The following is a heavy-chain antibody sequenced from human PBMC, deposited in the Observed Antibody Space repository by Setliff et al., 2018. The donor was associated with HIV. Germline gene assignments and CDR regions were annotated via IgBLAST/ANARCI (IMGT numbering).Heavy chain of an antibody. J-gene: IGHJ6*03. CDR3: ARIVRWELVATSTFFYYYMDV. CDR2: IHYSGAT. CDR1: GGSISSHY. Sequence: SETLSLTCTVSGGSISSHYWIWIRQPPGKGLEWIGYIHYSGATNYNPSLKSRVTISLDTSRTQFSLRLSSVTAADTAVYYCARIVRWELVATSTFFYYYMDVWGKGTTVTVSS. D-gene: IGHD1-26*01. V-gene: IGHV4-59*08.